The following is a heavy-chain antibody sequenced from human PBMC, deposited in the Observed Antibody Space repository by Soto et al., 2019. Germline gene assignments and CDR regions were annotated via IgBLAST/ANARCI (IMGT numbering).Heavy chain of an antibody. V-gene: IGHV1-46*03. CDR1: GDTFSRHY. CDR3: ATRVKGDFDV. Sequence: QVQLMQPGAEVMKPGASMTVSCKASGDTFSRHYVHWVRQAPGQGLEWMGRINPGYGDTTYSEEFQGRVTMTTDTSTKPVYMDLSSLKSEATAVYDCATRVKGDFDVWGQGTTVVVS. CDR2: INPGYGDT. J-gene: IGHJ6*01. D-gene: IGHD3-3*01.